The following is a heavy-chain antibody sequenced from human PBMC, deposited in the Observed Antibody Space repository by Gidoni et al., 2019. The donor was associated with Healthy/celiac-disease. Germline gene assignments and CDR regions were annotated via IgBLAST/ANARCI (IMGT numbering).Heavy chain of an antibody. CDR2: SSSSSSTI. CDR1: GFTFSSYS. J-gene: IGHJ2*01. CDR3: AREPDYGDYSNYWYFDL. Sequence: EVQLVESGGGLVQPGGSLRLSCAASGFTFSSYSMNWVRQAPGKGLEWVSYSSSSSSTIYYADSVKGRFTISRDNAKNSLYLQMNSLRAEDTAVYYCAREPDYGDYSNYWYFDLWGRGTLVTVSS. V-gene: IGHV3-48*01. D-gene: IGHD4-17*01.